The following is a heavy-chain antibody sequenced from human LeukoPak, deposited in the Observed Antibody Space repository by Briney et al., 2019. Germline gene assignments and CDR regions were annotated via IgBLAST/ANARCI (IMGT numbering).Heavy chain of an antibody. D-gene: IGHD2-2*01. CDR3: ARRGGGYCTSTRCCCMDV. CDR1: GYTFTNYG. Sequence: ASLKVSCKASGYTFTNYGITWVRQAPGQGLEWMGWISPYNGDTNFAQKFQGRVTMTTDTSTSTAYRELRTLRSDDTAVYYCARRGGGYCTSTRCCCMDVWGKGTTVTVSS. CDR2: ISPYNGDT. J-gene: IGHJ6*03. V-gene: IGHV1-18*01.